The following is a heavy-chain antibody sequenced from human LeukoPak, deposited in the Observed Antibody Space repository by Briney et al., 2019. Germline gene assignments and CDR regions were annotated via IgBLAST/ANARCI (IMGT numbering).Heavy chain of an antibody. D-gene: IGHD3-22*01. Sequence: GGSLRLSCAASGFTFSSYGMHWVRQATGKGLEWVSAIGTTGDTYYPGSVKGRFTISRENAKNSLYLQMNSLTAGDTAVYYCARVVHYYDSSGYYKGNAFDIWGQGTVVTVS. CDR1: GFTFSSYG. CDR3: ARVVHYYDSSGYYKGNAFDI. J-gene: IGHJ3*02. V-gene: IGHV3-13*01. CDR2: IGTTGDT.